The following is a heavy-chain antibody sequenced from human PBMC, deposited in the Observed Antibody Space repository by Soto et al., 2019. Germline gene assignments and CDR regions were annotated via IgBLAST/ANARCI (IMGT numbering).Heavy chain of an antibody. D-gene: IGHD3-3*01. CDR1: GGTFSSYA. CDR3: ARVNYDFWSGYYSDYYYYGMDV. CDR2: IIPIFGTA. J-gene: IGHJ6*02. Sequence: ASVKVSCKASGGTFSSYAISWVRQAPGQGLEWMGGIIPIFGTANYAQKFQGRVTITADESTSTAYMELSSLRSEDTAVYYCARVNYDFWSGYYSDYYYYGMDVWGQGTTVTVSS. V-gene: IGHV1-69*13.